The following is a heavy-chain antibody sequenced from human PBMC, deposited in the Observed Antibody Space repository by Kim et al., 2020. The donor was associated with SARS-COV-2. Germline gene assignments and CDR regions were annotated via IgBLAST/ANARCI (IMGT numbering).Heavy chain of an antibody. CDR1: GFTFSSYG. CDR2: IWYDGSNK. J-gene: IGHJ4*02. Sequence: GGSLRLSCAASGFTFSSYGMHWVRQAPGKGLEWVAVIWYDGSNKYYADSVKGRFTISRDNSKNTLYLQMNSLRAEDTAVYYCAKGITMVRGGADYWGQGTLVTVSS. CDR3: AKGITMVRGGADY. D-gene: IGHD3-10*01. V-gene: IGHV3-33*06.